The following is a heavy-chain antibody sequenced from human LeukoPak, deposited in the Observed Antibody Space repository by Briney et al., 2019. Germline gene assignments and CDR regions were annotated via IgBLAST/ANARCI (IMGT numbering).Heavy chain of an antibody. CDR2: ISGSGGST. CDR1: GFTFSSYA. V-gene: IGHV3-23*01. D-gene: IGHD6-19*01. Sequence: GGSLRLSCAASGFTFSSYAMSWVRQAPGKGLEWVSAISGSGGSTYYADSVKGRFTISRDNSKNTLYLQMNSLRAEDTAVYYCARVGYSSGWRRRNNAFDIWGQGTMVTVSS. CDR3: ARVGYSSGWRRRNNAFDI. J-gene: IGHJ3*02.